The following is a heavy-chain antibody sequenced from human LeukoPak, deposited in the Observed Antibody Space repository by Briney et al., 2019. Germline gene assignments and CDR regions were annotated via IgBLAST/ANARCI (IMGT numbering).Heavy chain of an antibody. D-gene: IGHD6-13*01. CDR1: AFTFSSYA. CDR2: IGGSGDST. Sequence: GGSLRLSCAASAFTFSSYAMTWVRQATGKGLDWVSTIGGSGDSTSYADSVKGRFTISRDSSKNTLFLQMNSLRAEDTAIYYCAKAGGAYSSSWYLYFHYWGQGTLVTVSS. J-gene: IGHJ4*02. CDR3: AKAGGAYSSSWYLYFHY. V-gene: IGHV3-23*01.